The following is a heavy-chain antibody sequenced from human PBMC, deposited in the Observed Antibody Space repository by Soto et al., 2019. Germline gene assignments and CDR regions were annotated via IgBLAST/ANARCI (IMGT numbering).Heavy chain of an antibody. V-gene: IGHV3-33*01. J-gene: IGHJ6*02. CDR1: GFAFSSDG. D-gene: IGHD3-10*01. CDR3: ARDRGSNGYYGMDV. Sequence: GSLGVSFATSGFAFSSDGMHLGRQAPGKGLEWVAVIWYDGSNKYYADSVKGRFTISRDNSKNTLYLQMNSLRAEDTAVYYCARDRGSNGYYGMDVWGQGTTVTVSS. CDR2: IWYDGSNK.